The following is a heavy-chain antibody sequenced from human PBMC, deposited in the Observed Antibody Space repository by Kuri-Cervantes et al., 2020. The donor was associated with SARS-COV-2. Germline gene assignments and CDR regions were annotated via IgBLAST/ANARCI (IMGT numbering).Heavy chain of an antibody. Sequence: SVKVSCKASGYTFTDYYMHWVRQAPGQGLEWMGGIIPMFGTADYAQKFQGRVTITADESTSTVYMELTSLRSDDTAMYYCARDCSGTDCNVIVYALSDWGQGTLVTVSS. CDR3: ARDCSGTDCNVIVYALSD. CDR1: GYTFTDYY. D-gene: IGHD2-8*01. CDR2: IIPMFGTA. J-gene: IGHJ4*02. V-gene: IGHV1-69*13.